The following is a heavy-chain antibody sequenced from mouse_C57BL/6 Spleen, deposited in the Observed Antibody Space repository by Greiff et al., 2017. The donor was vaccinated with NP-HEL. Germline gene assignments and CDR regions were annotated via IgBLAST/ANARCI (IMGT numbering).Heavy chain of an antibody. D-gene: IGHD2-2*01. J-gene: IGHJ3*01. CDR3: ARDDGYDGGFAY. Sequence: EVKLVESGGGLVKPGGSLKLSCAASGFTFSSYAMSWVRQTPEKRLEWVATISDGGSYTYYPDNVKGRFTISRDNAKNNLYLQMSHLKSEDTAMYYCARDDGYDGGFAYWGQGTLVTVSA. CDR1: GFTFSSYA. V-gene: IGHV5-4*01. CDR2: ISDGGSYT.